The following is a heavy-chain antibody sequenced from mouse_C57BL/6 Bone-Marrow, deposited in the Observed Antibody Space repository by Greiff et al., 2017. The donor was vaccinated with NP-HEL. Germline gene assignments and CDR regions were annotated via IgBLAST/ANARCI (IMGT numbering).Heavy chain of an antibody. CDR2: IDPSDSYT. CDR1: GYTFTSYW. CDR3: ARVGTWAMDY. Sequence: VQLQQPGAELVRPGTSVKLSCKASGYTFTSYWMHWVKQRPGQGLEWIGVIDPSDSYTNYNQKFKGKATLTVDTSSSTAYMQLSSLTSEDSAVYYCARVGTWAMDYWGQGTSVTVSS. D-gene: IGHD3-3*01. J-gene: IGHJ4*01. V-gene: IGHV1-59*01.